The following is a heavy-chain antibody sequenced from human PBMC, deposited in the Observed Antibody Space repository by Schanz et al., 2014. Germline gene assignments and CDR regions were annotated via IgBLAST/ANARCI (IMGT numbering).Heavy chain of an antibody. CDR3: ARKVVATIGGYYDN. CDR1: GFAFSSYG. Sequence: EVQLVESGGGLVQPGGSLRLSCLASGFAFSSYGMNWLRQAPGKGLEWVSAMNESHSTIYYADSVRGRFTISRDNAKNSLFLQMNSLRAEDTAVYYCARKVVATIGGYYDNWGQGTLVIVSS. D-gene: IGHD5-12*01. V-gene: IGHV3-48*01. J-gene: IGHJ4*02. CDR2: MNESHSTI.